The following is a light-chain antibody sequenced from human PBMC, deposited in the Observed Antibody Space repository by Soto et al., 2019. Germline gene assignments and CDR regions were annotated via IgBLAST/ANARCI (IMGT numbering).Light chain of an antibody. CDR1: QSVLYSSNNKNY. V-gene: IGKV4-1*01. CDR3: QQYYSTPRT. J-gene: IGKJ1*01. CDR2: WAS. Sequence: DIVMTQSPDSLAVSLGERATINCKSSQSVLYSSNNKNYLAWYQQKPGQPPKLLIYWASTRESGVPDRFSGSGSGTDFTLTISSRQPEDVAVYYCQQYYSTPRTFGQGTKVEIK.